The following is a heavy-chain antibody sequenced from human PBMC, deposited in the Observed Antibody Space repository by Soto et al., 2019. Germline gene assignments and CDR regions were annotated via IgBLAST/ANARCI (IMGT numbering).Heavy chain of an antibody. CDR2: ISSDGTKT. J-gene: IGHJ4*02. Sequence: EVQMVASGGDLVQPGSSLRLSCLASGFTFTVYAFHWVRQAPGKGLEFVAAISSDGTKTYYAESVKGRFTISRDTSKNTLFLQMNRLRAEDTAVYYCVNILMQHDFEGGWGQGTLGTVSS. CDR3: VNILMQHDFEGG. CDR1: GFTFTVYA. V-gene: IGHV3-64D*08. D-gene: IGHD3-3*01.